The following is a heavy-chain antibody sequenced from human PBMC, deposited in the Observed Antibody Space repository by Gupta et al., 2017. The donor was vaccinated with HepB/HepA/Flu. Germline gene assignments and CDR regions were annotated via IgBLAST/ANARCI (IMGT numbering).Heavy chain of an antibody. V-gene: IGHV4-30-4*01. CDR3: ARPLTNIDAFDV. J-gene: IGHJ3*01. CDR1: GGSVDSGDQY. CDR2: ISYRGTT. D-gene: IGHD2-8*01. Sequence: QVQLQESGPRLVKPAQTLSLTCNVSGGSVDSGDQYWSWVRQPPGKGLEWIGYISYRGTTYYKPSLRSRLTISLDTARNHFSLKLASVTAADTALYFCARPLTNIDAFDVWGRGTMVTVS.